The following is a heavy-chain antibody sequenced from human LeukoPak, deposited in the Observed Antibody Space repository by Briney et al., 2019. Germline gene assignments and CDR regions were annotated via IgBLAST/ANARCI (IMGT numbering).Heavy chain of an antibody. CDR1: GYSFTSHW. CDR3: GRGGAEISRGATYAY. Sequence: GESLKISCKGSGYSFTSHWIGWGRQMHGKGLEWVGIIYPGDSDTRYSPSFQGQVTISADKSISTAYLQWSSLKASDTAMYYCGRGGAEISRGATYAYCGQGNLVTVSS. CDR2: IYPGDSDT. D-gene: IGHD1-26*01. V-gene: IGHV5-51*01. J-gene: IGHJ4*02.